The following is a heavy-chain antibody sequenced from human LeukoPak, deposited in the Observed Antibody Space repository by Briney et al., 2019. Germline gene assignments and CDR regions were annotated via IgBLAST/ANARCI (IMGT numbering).Heavy chain of an antibody. D-gene: IGHD2-15*01. V-gene: IGHV3-43*02. Sequence: GGSLRLSCAASGFTFDDYAMHWVRQALGKGLEWVSLISGDGGSTYYADSVKGRFTISRDNSKNSLYLQMNSLRTEDTALYYCATLRSVVAFDIWGQGTMVTVSS. CDR2: ISGDGGST. J-gene: IGHJ3*02. CDR3: ATLRSVVAFDI. CDR1: GFTFDDYA.